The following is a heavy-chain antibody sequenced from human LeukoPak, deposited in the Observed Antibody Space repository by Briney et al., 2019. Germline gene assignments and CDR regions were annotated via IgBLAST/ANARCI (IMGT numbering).Heavy chain of an antibody. V-gene: IGHV3-30*18. Sequence: PGGSLRLSCTASGFTFSSYGMHWVRQAPGKGLEWVAVISYDGTNKYYADSVKGRFTISRDNSKNTLYLQMNSLRAEDTAVYYCAKDMTTLFRGINPIDHWGQGTLVTVSS. CDR3: AKDMTTLFRGINPIDH. CDR2: ISYDGTNK. D-gene: IGHD2/OR15-2a*01. J-gene: IGHJ4*02. CDR1: GFTFSSYG.